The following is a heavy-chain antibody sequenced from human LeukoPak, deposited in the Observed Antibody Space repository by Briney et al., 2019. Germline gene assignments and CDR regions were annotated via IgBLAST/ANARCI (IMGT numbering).Heavy chain of an antibody. CDR2: ISAYNGNT. D-gene: IGHD6-13*01. V-gene: IGHV1-18*01. CDR1: GYTFTSYG. Sequence: ASVKVSCKASGYTFTSYGFTWVRQAPGQGLEWMGWISAYNGNTNYAQKLQGRVTMTTDTSTSTAYMELRSLRSDDTAVYYCARPRIAAKSGGGAFDIWGQGTMVTVSS. CDR3: ARPRIAAKSGGGAFDI. J-gene: IGHJ3*02.